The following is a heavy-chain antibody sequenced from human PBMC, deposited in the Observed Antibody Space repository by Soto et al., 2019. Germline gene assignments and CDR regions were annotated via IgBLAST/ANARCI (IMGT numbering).Heavy chain of an antibody. D-gene: IGHD6-19*01. J-gene: IGHJ4*02. CDR3: ARDTASSGWYPNYFDY. Sequence: PSXTLSLTCTVSGGSVSSGSYYCSWILQRPGKGLEWIGYIYYSGSTNYNPSLKSRVTISVDTSKNQFSLKLSSVTAADTAVYYCARDTASSGWYPNYFDYWGQGTLVTVSS. V-gene: IGHV4-61*01. CDR2: IYYSGST. CDR1: GGSVSSGSYY.